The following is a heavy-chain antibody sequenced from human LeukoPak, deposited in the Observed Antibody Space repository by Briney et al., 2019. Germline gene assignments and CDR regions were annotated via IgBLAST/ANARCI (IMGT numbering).Heavy chain of an antibody. CDR3: ASLGPGRSWYVRDDY. CDR2: ISSSSSYI. J-gene: IGHJ4*02. D-gene: IGHD6-13*01. Sequence: GGSLRLSCAASGFTFSSYSMNWVRQAPGKGLEWVSSISSSSSYIYYADSVKGRFTISRDNAKNSLYLQMNSPRAEDTAVYYCASLGPGRSWYVRDDYWGQGTLVTVSS. CDR1: GFTFSSYS. V-gene: IGHV3-21*01.